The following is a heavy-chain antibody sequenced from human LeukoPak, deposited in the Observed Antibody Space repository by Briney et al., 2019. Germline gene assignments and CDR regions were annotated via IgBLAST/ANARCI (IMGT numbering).Heavy chain of an antibody. V-gene: IGHV4-4*02. D-gene: IGHD3-3*01. CDR3: AREGGFYRPLDY. CDR1: GGSVINTNW. Sequence: SETLSLTCGVSGGSVINTNWWTWVRQPPGKGLEWIGEVHLDGRTNYNPSLESRLTMSVDVSENQVSLKLTSVTAADTAVYYCAREGGFYRPLDYSGQGTLVTISS. J-gene: IGHJ4*02. CDR2: VHLDGRT.